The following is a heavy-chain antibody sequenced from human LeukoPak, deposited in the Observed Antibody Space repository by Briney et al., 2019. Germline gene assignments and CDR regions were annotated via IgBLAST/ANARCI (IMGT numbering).Heavy chain of an antibody. Sequence: ASVKVSCKASGYTFTSYAMHWVRQAPGQRLEWMGWINAGNGNTKYSQEFQGRVTITRDTSASTAYMELSSLRSEDMAVYYCARDGYYDSSGYLDYWGQGTLVTVSS. CDR3: ARDGYYDSSGYLDY. J-gene: IGHJ4*02. V-gene: IGHV1-3*03. CDR1: GYTFTSYA. CDR2: INAGNGNT. D-gene: IGHD3-22*01.